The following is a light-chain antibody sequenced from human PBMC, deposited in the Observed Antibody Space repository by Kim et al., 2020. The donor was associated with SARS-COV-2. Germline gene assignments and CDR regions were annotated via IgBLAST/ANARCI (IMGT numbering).Light chain of an antibody. CDR2: DVS. Sequence: GQPVTRSCTGTGSDVDCYSFVSGHQQHPGKTPKLMLYDVSQRPPAVPDRFSGSKSGNTASLTISGLQAEDEADYYCCSYAGSYGVVFGAGTQLTVL. CDR3: CSYAGSYGVV. J-gene: IGLJ2*01. V-gene: IGLV2-11*01. CDR1: GSDVDCYSF.